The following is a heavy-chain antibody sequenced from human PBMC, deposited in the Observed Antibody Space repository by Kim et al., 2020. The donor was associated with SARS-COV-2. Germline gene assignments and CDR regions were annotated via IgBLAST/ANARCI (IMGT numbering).Heavy chain of an antibody. CDR2: IYYSGST. D-gene: IGHD3-3*01. CDR1: GGSISSSSYY. Sequence: SETLSLTCTVSGGSISSSSYYWGWIRQPPGKGLEWIGSIYYSGSTYYNPSLKSRVTISVDTSKNQFSLKLSSVTAADTAVYYCARHGGSGSGELDYWGQGTLGTVSS. J-gene: IGHJ4*02. V-gene: IGHV4-39*01. CDR3: ARHGGSGSGELDY.